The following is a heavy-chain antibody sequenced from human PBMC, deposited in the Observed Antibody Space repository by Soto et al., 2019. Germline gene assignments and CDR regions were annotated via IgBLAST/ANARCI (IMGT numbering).Heavy chain of an antibody. Sequence: GASVKVSCKASGGTFSSYAISWVQQAPGQGLEWMGGIIPIFGTANYAQKFQGRVTITADKSTSTAYMELSSLRSEDTAVYYCAREDYYGSGSYYTFNWFDPWGQGTLVTVS. J-gene: IGHJ5*02. D-gene: IGHD3-10*01. CDR2: IIPIFGTA. CDR3: AREDYYGSGSYYTFNWFDP. CDR1: GGTFSSYA. V-gene: IGHV1-69*06.